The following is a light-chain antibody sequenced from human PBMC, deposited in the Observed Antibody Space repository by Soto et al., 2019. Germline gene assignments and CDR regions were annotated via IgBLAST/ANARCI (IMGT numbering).Light chain of an antibody. J-gene: IGKJ4*01. CDR1: QSVSSSY. Sequence: IVLMQSPDTLSLSPGERATLSCRASQSVSSSYLAWYQQKPGQAPRLLIYGASSRATGIPDRFSGSGSGTDFTLTISRLEPEDFAVYYCQQYGSSPLTFGGGTKVDIK. CDR3: QQYGSSPLT. CDR2: GAS. V-gene: IGKV3-20*01.